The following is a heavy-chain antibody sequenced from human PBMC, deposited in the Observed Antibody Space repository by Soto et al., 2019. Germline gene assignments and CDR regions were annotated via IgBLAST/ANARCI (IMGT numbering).Heavy chain of an antibody. J-gene: IGHJ5*02. V-gene: IGHV4-31*03. CDR3: ARGGTMVRGVTHYNWFDP. D-gene: IGHD3-10*01. Sequence: PSETLSLTCIVSGGSISSSSYYWGWIRQHPGKGLEWIGYIYYSGSTYYNPSLKSRVTISVDTSKNQFSLKLSSVTAADTAVYYCARGGTMVRGVTHYNWFDPWGQGTLVTV. CDR2: IYYSGST. CDR1: GGSISSSSYY.